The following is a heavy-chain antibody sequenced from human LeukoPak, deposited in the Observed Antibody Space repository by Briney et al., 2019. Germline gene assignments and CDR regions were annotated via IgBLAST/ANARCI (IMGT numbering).Heavy chain of an antibody. D-gene: IGHD1-1*01. V-gene: IGHV4-59*08. CDR2: INYSGST. J-gene: IGHJ4*02. CDR3: ARLNGGY. Sequence: SETLSLTCTVSGGSISNYYWSWIRQPPGGGLEWIGYINYSGSTNYNPSLKNRVTISVDTSKNQFSLKVTSVTAADTALYYCARLNGGYWGQGTLVIVSS. CDR1: GGSISNYY.